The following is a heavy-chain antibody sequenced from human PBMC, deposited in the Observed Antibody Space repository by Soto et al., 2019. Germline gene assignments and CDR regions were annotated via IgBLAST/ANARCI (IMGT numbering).Heavy chain of an antibody. CDR3: AREPGYSSGWGSRWFDP. Sequence: QVQLVQSGAEVKKPGSSVKVSCKASGGTFSSYAISWVRQAPGQGLEWIGGIIPIFGTANYAQKFQGRVTITADESTSTAYMELSSLRSEDTAVYYCAREPGYSSGWGSRWFDPWGQGTLVTVSS. J-gene: IGHJ5*02. D-gene: IGHD6-19*01. V-gene: IGHV1-69*01. CDR1: GGTFSSYA. CDR2: IIPIFGTA.